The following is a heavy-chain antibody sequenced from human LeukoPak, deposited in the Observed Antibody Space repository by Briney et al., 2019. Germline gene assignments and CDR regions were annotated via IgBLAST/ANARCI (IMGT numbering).Heavy chain of an antibody. CDR1: GYTFTSYD. D-gene: IGHD2-2*01. CDR3: AAHCSSTSCYVVDY. CDR2: ISAYNGNT. J-gene: IGHJ4*02. V-gene: IGHV1-18*01. Sequence: GASVKVSCKASGYTFTSYDINWVRQAPGQGLEWMGWISAYNGNTNYAQKFQERVTITTDMSTSTAYMELSSLRSEDTAVYYCAAHCSSTSCYVVDYWGQGTLVTVSS.